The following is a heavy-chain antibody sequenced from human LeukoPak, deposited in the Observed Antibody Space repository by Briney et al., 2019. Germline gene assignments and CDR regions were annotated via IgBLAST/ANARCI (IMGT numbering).Heavy chain of an antibody. V-gene: IGHV3-21*01. CDR2: ITSSSSYI. J-gene: IGHJ4*02. CDR3: ARVSYYGSGPMI. D-gene: IGHD3-10*01. Sequence: GGSLRLSCAASGFTFSSYTMNWVRQAPGKGLEWVSSITSSSSYIYYADSVKGRFTISRDNAKNSLYLQMNSLRAEDTAVYYCARVSYYGSGPMIWGQGTLVTVSS. CDR1: GFTFSSYT.